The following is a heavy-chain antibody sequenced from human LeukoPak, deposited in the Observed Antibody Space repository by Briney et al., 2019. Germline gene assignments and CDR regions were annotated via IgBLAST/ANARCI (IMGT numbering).Heavy chain of an antibody. Sequence: SETLSLTCTVSGGSISSYYWSWIRQPAGKGLEWIGRIYSSGSTNYNPSLKSRVTISLETSKNQFSLKLTSVTAADTAVYYCARTGYYYYYMGVWGKGTTVTVSS. J-gene: IGHJ6*03. CDR3: ARTGYYYYYMGV. CDR1: GGSISSYY. CDR2: IYSSGST. V-gene: IGHV4-4*07.